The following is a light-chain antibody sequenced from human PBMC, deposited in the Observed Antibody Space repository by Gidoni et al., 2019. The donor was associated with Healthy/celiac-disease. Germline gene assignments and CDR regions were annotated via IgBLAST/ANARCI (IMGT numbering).Light chain of an antibody. J-gene: IGKJ4*01. CDR2: KAS. V-gene: IGKV1-5*03. Sequence: DLQMTQYPSTLSAAGGDRVTITCRASQSISSWLDWYQQKPGKAPKLLIYKASSLESGVPSRFSGSGSGTEFTLTICSLQPDDFATYYCQQYNSYSLTFGGGTKVEIK. CDR3: QQYNSYSLT. CDR1: QSISSW.